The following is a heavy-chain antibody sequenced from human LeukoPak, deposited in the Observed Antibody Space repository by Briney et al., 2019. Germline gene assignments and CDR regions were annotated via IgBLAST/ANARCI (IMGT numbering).Heavy chain of an antibody. CDR3: ARDSIAAAGLVY. V-gene: IGHV4-59*12. Sequence: SETLSLTCTVSGGSISSYYWSWIRQPPGKGLEWIGYIYYSGSTNYNPSLKSRVTISVDTSKNQFSLKLSSVTSADTAVYYCARDSIAAAGLVYWGQGTLVTVSS. J-gene: IGHJ4*02. D-gene: IGHD6-13*01. CDR1: GGSISSYY. CDR2: IYYSGST.